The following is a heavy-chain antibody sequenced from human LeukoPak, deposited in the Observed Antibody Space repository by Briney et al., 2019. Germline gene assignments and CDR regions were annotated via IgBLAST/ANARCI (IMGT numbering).Heavy chain of an antibody. CDR3: ARVGVGYSSSWYDYLVDY. J-gene: IGHJ4*02. D-gene: IGHD6-13*01. Sequence: SETLSLTCTVSGGSISSYYWSWIRQPPGKGLERIGYIYYSGSTNYNPSLKSRVTISVDTSKNQFSLKLSSVTAADTAVYYCARVGVGYSSSWYDYLVDYWGQGTLVTVSS. V-gene: IGHV4-59*01. CDR2: IYYSGST. CDR1: GGSISSYY.